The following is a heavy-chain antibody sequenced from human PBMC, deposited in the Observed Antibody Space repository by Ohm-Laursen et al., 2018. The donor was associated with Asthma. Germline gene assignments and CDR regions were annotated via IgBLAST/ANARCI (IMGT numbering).Heavy chain of an antibody. J-gene: IGHJ4*02. Sequence: ASVKVSCKASGHTFTSYTMQWVRQAPGQRLEWMGWINTGTGDTYYSQKFQGRVTITTDTSATTAFLELGSLRYEDTAVYYCASSKGYGDYQSLDYWGQGTLVTVSS. V-gene: IGHV1-3*04. CDR1: GHTFTSYT. CDR3: ASSKGYGDYQSLDY. D-gene: IGHD4-17*01. CDR2: INTGTGDT.